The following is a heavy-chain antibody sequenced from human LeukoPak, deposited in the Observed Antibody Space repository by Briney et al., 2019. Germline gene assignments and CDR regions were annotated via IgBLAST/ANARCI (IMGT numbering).Heavy chain of an antibody. CDR2: ISGSGDNT. Sequence: RTGGSLRLSCAASGFTFSSYAMSWVRQAPGKGLEWVSAISGSGDNTYYVDSVQGRFTISRDNSKNTLYLQMNSLRAEDTAVYYCAKEPQYSGSPYFDCWGQGTLVTVSS. CDR3: AKEPQYSGSPYFDC. CDR1: GFTFSSYA. D-gene: IGHD1-26*01. J-gene: IGHJ4*02. V-gene: IGHV3-23*01.